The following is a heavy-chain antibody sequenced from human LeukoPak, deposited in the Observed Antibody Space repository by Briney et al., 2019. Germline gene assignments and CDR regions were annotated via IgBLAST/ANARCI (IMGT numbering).Heavy chain of an antibody. J-gene: IGHJ4*02. CDR1: GFTFSSYA. CDR3: ARDKGTSYPSSFDY. D-gene: IGHD6-6*01. V-gene: IGHV3-30*04. CDR2: ISYDGSNK. Sequence: GGSLRLSCAASGFTFSSYAMHWVRQAPGKGLEWVAVISYDGSNKNYADSVKGRFTISRDNSKNTLYLQMNSLRAADTAVYYCARDKGTSYPSSFDYWGQGTLVTVSS.